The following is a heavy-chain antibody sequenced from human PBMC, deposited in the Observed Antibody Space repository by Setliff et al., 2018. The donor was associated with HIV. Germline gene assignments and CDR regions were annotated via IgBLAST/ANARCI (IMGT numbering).Heavy chain of an antibody. D-gene: IGHD6-19*01. Sequence: SVKVSCKASGGSFSSFAITWVRQVPGQGLEWMGGVIPIFGTATYAQKFQGRVTITTDESTSTAYMDLSSLRSEDTAVYYCARDYSSGGRYYFDYWGQGTLVTVSS. V-gene: IGHV1-69*05. CDR3: ARDYSSGGRYYFDY. CDR1: GGSFSSFA. J-gene: IGHJ4*02. CDR2: VIPIFGTA.